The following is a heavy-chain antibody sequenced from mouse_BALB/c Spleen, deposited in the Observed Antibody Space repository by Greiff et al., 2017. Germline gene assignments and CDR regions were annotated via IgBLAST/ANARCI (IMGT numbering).Heavy chain of an antibody. CDR3: ARLRSYAMDY. Sequence: VQLQESGAELAKPGASVKMSCKASGYTFTSYWMHWVKQRPGQGLEWIGYINPSTGYTEYNQKFKDKATLTADKSSSTAYMQLSSLTSEDSAVYYCARLRSYAMDYWGQGTSVTVSS. CDR2: INPSTGYT. J-gene: IGHJ4*01. V-gene: IGHV1-7*01. CDR1: GYTFTSYW.